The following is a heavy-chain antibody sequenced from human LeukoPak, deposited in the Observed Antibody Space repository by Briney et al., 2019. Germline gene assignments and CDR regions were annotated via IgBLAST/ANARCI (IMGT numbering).Heavy chain of an antibody. J-gene: IGHJ4*02. V-gene: IGHV4-39*07. CDR2: IYYSGTT. D-gene: IGHD6-19*01. CDR1: GGSISSNSYY. Sequence: SETLSLTCTVSGGSISSNSYYWGWIRQPPGKGLEWMGSIYYSGTTYYNPSLKSRVTISIDTSKNQFSLKLTFVTAADTAVHYCARIIAVTGMGGYYFDYWGQGILVTVSS. CDR3: ARIIAVTGMGGYYFDY.